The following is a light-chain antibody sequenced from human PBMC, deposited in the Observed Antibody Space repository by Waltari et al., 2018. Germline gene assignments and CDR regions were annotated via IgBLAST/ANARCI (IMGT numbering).Light chain of an antibody. CDR2: DLS. CDR1: SRDVGGYHY. V-gene: IGLV2-23*02. J-gene: IGLJ2*01. Sequence: QSALTQHASVSGSPGQSITIPCTGPSRDVGGYHYVSRYQQYPDKTPKLMIYDLSKRPSGVSNRFSGAKSGNTASLTISGLQAEDEADYYCCSYAGSSTHVLFGGGTKLTVL. CDR3: CSYAGSSTHVL.